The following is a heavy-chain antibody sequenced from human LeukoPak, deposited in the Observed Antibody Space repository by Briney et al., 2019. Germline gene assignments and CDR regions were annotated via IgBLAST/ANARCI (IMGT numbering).Heavy chain of an antibody. CDR1: GYTFTGYY. V-gene: IGHV1-2*02. CDR2: INPYSGDT. CDR3: ARGGHYRLHYYENTGDY. J-gene: IGHJ4*02. D-gene: IGHD3-22*01. Sequence: ASVKVSCKASGYTFTGYYVHWVRQAPGQGLEWMGWINPYSGDTNYAQKFQGRVTMTRDTSISTAYMELSSLKSDDTAVYYCARGGHYRLHYYENTGDYWGQGTLVTVSS.